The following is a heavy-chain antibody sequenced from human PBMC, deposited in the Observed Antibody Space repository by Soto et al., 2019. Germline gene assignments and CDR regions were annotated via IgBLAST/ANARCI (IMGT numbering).Heavy chain of an antibody. V-gene: IGHV1-69*02. Sequence: SVKVSCKASGDTFTFYSINWVRQAPGLGLEWMGRINPILSMSNYAQRFQGRVTMTADKSTSTAYMELSSLRSEDTAIYYCASSYGSGYRAFDYGGQGSLVTV. D-gene: IGHD3-10*01. CDR3: ASSYGSGYRAFDY. CDR1: GDTFTFYS. J-gene: IGHJ4*02. CDR2: INPILSMS.